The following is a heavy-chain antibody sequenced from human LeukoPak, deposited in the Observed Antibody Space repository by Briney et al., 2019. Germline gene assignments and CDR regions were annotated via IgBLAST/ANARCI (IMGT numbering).Heavy chain of an antibody. CDR3: ARESIRGQTYYDFWSGYSRGARGYYFDY. CDR2: IRYDGSNK. D-gene: IGHD3-3*01. V-gene: IGHV3-30*02. J-gene: IGHJ4*02. CDR1: GFTFSSYG. Sequence: GGSLRLSCAASGFTFSSYGMHWVRQAPGKGLEWVAFIRYDGSNKYYADSVKGRFTISRDNSKNTLYLQMNSLRAEDTAVYYCARESIRGQTYYDFWSGYSRGARGYYFDYWGQGTLVTVSS.